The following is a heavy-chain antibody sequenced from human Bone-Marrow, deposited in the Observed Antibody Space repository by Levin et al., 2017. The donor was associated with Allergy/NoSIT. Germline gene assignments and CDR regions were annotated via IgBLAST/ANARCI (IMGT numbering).Heavy chain of an antibody. V-gene: IGHV3-30*18. Sequence: PGGSLRLSCAASGFTFSSYGMHWVRQAPGKGLEWVAVISYDEKYKYYGDSVKGRFTISRDNSKKTLHLQMNNLRPEDTAVYYCGKDVYNGIHEGAIDLWGQGTMATVSS. CDR1: GFTFSSYG. CDR3: GKDVYNGIHEGAIDL. CDR2: ISYDEKYK. D-gene: IGHD1-1*01. J-gene: IGHJ3*01.